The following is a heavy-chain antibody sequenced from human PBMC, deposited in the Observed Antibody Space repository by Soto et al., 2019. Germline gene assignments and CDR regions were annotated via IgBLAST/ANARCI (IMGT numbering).Heavy chain of an antibody. J-gene: IGHJ6*02. V-gene: IGHV3-48*02. CDR2: ISSSSSTI. Sequence: PGGSLRLSCAASGFTFSSYSMNWVRQAPGKGLEWVSYISSSSSTIYYADSVKGRFTISRDNAKNSLYLQMNSLRDEDTAVYYCASLPRGGNPFYYYYGMDVWGQGTTVTVSS. CDR3: ASLPRGGNPFYYYYGMDV. D-gene: IGHD2-15*01. CDR1: GFTFSSYS.